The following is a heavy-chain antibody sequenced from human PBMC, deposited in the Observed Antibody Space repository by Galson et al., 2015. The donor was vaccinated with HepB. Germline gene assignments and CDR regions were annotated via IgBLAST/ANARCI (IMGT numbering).Heavy chain of an antibody. CDR2: IYYSGST. Sequence: TLSLTCAVSGGSIRIDDYYWSWIRQSPGKGLEWIGYIYYSGSTSYNPSLESRVTISLDKSKNQFSLTVSSVTAADTAVYFCARVFIRWPNYSDPWGQGILVTVSS. CDR1: GGSIRIDDYY. D-gene: IGHD2-21*01. J-gene: IGHJ5*02. V-gene: IGHV4-30-4*01. CDR3: ARVFIRWPNYSDP.